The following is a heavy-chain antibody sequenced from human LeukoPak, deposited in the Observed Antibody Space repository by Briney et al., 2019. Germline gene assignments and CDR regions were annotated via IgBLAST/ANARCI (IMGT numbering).Heavy chain of an antibody. V-gene: IGHV1-2*02. CDR3: ARDPSVVVVAATLDY. Sequence: ASVKVSCKASGYTFTGYCMHWVRQAPGQGPEWMGWINPNSGGTNYAQKFQGRVTMTRDTSISTAYMELSRLRSDDTAVYYCARDPSVVVVAATLDYWGQGTLVTVSS. CDR2: INPNSGGT. D-gene: IGHD2-15*01. J-gene: IGHJ4*02. CDR1: GYTFTGYC.